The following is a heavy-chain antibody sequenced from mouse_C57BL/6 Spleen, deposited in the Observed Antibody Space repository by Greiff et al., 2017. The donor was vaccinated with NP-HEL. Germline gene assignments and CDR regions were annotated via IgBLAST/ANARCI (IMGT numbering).Heavy chain of an antibody. CDR1: GYTFTSYW. CDR2: INPSNGGT. CDR3: ARWMPHGSSRYYFDY. V-gene: IGHV1-53*01. J-gene: IGHJ2*01. Sequence: QVQLQQPGTELVKPGASVKLSCKASGYTFTSYWMHWVKQRPGQGLEWIGNINPSNGGTNYNEKFKSKATLTVDKSSSTAYMQLSSLTSEDSAIYYCARWMPHGSSRYYFDYWGQGTTLTVSS. D-gene: IGHD1-1*01.